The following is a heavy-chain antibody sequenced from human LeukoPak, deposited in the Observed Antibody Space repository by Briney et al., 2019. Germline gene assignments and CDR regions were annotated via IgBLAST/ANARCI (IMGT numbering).Heavy chain of an antibody. CDR2: LNTDGSST. V-gene: IGHV3-74*01. J-gene: IGHJ6*01. CDR1: GFTFSGYW. D-gene: IGHD3-16*01. Sequence: GGSLRLSCAASGFTFSGYWMHWVRQVPGKGPVWVSRLNTDGSSTSYADSVKGRFTISRDNAKNTLYLQMNSLRAEDTAVYYCARDDAFRGVAMDVWGQGTTVTVSS. CDR3: ARDDAFRGVAMDV.